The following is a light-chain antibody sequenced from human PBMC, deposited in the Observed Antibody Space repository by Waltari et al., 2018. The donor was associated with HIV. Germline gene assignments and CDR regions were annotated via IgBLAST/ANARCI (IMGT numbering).Light chain of an antibody. Sequence: EILLTQSPATVSSSPGERATLSCRASHSVSTYLAWYQQKLGQPPRLLIHDAYNRATGIPPRFSGSGSGTDFTLTISSLEPEDFAVYYCQQRTNWPQNTFGGGTKVEIK. V-gene: IGKV3-11*01. CDR1: HSVSTY. CDR2: DAY. J-gene: IGKJ4*01. CDR3: QQRTNWPQNT.